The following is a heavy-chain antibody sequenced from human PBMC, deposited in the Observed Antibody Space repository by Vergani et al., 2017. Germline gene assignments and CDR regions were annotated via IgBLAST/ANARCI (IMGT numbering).Heavy chain of an antibody. V-gene: IGHV3-9*01. Sequence: EVQLVESGGGLVQPGRSLRLSCAVSGFTFDDYAMHWVRQPPGKGLEWVSGISWNSGSIGYADSVKGRFTISRDNAKNSLYLQMNSLRAEDTAFYYCAKGGDYYYYYMDVWDKGTTVTVSS. CDR1: GFTFDDYA. J-gene: IGHJ6*03. CDR2: ISWNSGSI. CDR3: AKGGDYYYYYMDV.